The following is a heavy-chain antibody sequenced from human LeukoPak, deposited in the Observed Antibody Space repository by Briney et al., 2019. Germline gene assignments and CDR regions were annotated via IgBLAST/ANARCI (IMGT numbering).Heavy chain of an antibody. J-gene: IGHJ4*02. CDR3: ARVLRVKGLDY. CDR1: GFTFSSYS. Sequence: GGSLRLSCAASGFTFSSYSMNWVRQAPGKGLEWVSYISSSSSTIYYADSVKGRFTISRDNAKNSLYLQMNSLRAEDTAVYYCARVLRVKGLDYWGQGTLVTVSS. CDR2: ISSSSSTI. D-gene: IGHD3-22*01. V-gene: IGHV3-48*04.